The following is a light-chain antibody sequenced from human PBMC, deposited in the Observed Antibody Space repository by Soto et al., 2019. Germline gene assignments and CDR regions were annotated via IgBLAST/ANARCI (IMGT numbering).Light chain of an antibody. CDR3: QSYDSSPHVV. J-gene: IGLJ2*01. CDR1: SSNIGAGYD. V-gene: IGLV1-40*01. Sequence: QSVLTQPPSVSGAPGQRVTISCTGSSSNIGAGYDVHWYQQLPGTAPKLLIYGNSNRPSGVPDRFSGSKSGTSASLAITGLQAEXEADYYFQSYDSSPHVVFGGGTKL. CDR2: GNS.